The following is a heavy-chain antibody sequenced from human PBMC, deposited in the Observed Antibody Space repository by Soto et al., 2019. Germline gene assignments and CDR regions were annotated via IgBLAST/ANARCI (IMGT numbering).Heavy chain of an antibody. Sequence: SVKVSCKASGGTFSRYTISWVRQAPGQGLEWMGGIIPIFGTANYAQKFQGRVTMTTNESTGTAYMELSSLRFEDTAVYYCARVMRAWFDPWGQGTLVTVSS. V-gene: IGHV1-69*05. D-gene: IGHD2-8*01. CDR3: ARVMRAWFDP. CDR2: IIPIFGTA. J-gene: IGHJ5*02. CDR1: GGTFSRYT.